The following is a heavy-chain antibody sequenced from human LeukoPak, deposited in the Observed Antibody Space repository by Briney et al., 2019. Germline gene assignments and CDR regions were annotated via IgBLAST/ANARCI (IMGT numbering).Heavy chain of an antibody. V-gene: IGHV3-66*02. Sequence: GGSLRLSCAASGFTVSSNYMSWVRQAPGKGLEWVSVIYSGGSTYYADSVKGRFTISRDNSKNTLYLEMNSLGAEDTALYYCAKDPRIAATGNGAMGIDYWGQGTLVTVSS. CDR1: GFTVSSNY. CDR3: AKDPRIAATGNGAMGIDY. CDR2: IYSGGST. D-gene: IGHD6-13*01. J-gene: IGHJ4*02.